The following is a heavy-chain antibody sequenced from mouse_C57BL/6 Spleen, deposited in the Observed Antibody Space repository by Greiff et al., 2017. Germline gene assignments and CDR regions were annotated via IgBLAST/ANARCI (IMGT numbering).Heavy chain of an antibody. J-gene: IGHJ4*01. V-gene: IGHV2-2*01. CDR2: IWSGGST. Sequence: VQRVESGPGLVQPSQSLSITCTVSGFSLTSYGVHWVRQSPGKGLEWLGVIWSGGSTDYNAAFISRLSISKDNSKSQVFFKMNSLQADDTAIYYCAREPLYDYDYAMDYWGQGTSVTVSS. D-gene: IGHD2-4*01. CDR1: GFSLTSYG. CDR3: AREPLYDYDYAMDY.